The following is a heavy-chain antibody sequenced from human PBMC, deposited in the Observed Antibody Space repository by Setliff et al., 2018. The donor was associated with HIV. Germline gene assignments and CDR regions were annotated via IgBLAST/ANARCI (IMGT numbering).Heavy chain of an antibody. CDR2: IYYSGST. J-gene: IGHJ6*03. CDR3: ARLGDYYYMDV. Sequence: SETLSLTCSVSGGSVSSTSNYWGWIRQPPGKGLEWIGSIYYSGSTYYNPSLKSRVTISVDTSKNQFSLKLSSVTAADTAVYYCARLGDYYYMDVWGKGTTVTVSS. D-gene: IGHD3-16*01. CDR1: GGSVSSTSNY. V-gene: IGHV4-39*01.